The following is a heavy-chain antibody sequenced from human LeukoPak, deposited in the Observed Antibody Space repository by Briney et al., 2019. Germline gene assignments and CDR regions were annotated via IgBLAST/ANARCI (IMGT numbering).Heavy chain of an antibody. CDR2: ISGSGGSI. D-gene: IGHD3-22*01. CDR3: AKGVYYDSSAYNAFDI. J-gene: IGHJ3*02. CDR1: GFTFSSYA. Sequence: GGSLRLSCAASGFTFSSYAMSWVRQAPGKGLEWVSAISGSGGSIYYADSVKGRFIISRDNSKNTLYLQMYSLRAEDTAVYNCAKGVYYDSSAYNAFDIWGQGTMVTVSS. V-gene: IGHV3-23*01.